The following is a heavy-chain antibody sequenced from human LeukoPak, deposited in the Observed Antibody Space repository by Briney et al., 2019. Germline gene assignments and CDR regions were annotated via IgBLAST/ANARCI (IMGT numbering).Heavy chain of an antibody. CDR1: GYTFTSYD. J-gene: IGHJ4*02. D-gene: IGHD3-9*01. CDR3: ARGFDDILTGYDY. CDR2: ISTYNGNT. V-gene: IGHV1-18*01. Sequence: ASVKVSCKASGYTFTSYDINWVRQATGQGLEWMGWISTYNGNTNYAQKLQGRVSMTTDTSTSTAYMDLRSLRSDDTAVYYCARGFDDILTGYDYWGQGTLVTVSS.